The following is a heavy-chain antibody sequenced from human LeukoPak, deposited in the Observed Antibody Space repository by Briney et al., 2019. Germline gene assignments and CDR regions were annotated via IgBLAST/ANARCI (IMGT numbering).Heavy chain of an antibody. D-gene: IGHD6-6*01. CDR1: GFTFGDYY. V-gene: IGHV3-11*06. CDR3: AREATTYSTSPFDY. CDR2: IYSSGSST. Sequence: AGSLRLSCAASGFTFGDYYMTWIRQAPGKGLECISYIYSSGSSTDYADSVKGRFTIFRDNTKNSLYLQMNSLRAEDTAVYYCAREATTYSTSPFDYWGQGTLVTVSS. J-gene: IGHJ4*02.